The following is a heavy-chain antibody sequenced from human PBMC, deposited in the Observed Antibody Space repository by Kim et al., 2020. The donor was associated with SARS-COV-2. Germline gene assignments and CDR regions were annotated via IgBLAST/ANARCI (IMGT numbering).Heavy chain of an antibody. J-gene: IGHJ4*02. V-gene: IGHV4-34*01. Sequence: SETLSLTCAVYVGSFSGYYWSWIRQPPGKGLEWIGEITHSGSTNYNPSLKSRVTLSVDTSKNQFSLKLTSVTAADTAMYYCVRGPIPSGHSDYWGQGTLV. CDR3: VRGPIPSGHSDY. CDR2: ITHSGST. D-gene: IGHD3-22*01. CDR1: VGSFSGYY.